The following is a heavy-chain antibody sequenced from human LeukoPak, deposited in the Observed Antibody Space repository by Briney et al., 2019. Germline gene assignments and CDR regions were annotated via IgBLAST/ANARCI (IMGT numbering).Heavy chain of an antibody. Sequence: PGGSLRLSCAASGFTFSSHGMNWVRQAPGKGLEWVANIKKDGSEIYYVDSVRGRFTISRDNAQNSLYLQMNSLRAEDTAVYYCARDKIVGATYFDYWGQGTLVTVSS. CDR1: GFTFSSHG. CDR2: IKKDGSEI. V-gene: IGHV3-7*01. J-gene: IGHJ4*02. CDR3: ARDKIVGATYFDY. D-gene: IGHD1-26*01.